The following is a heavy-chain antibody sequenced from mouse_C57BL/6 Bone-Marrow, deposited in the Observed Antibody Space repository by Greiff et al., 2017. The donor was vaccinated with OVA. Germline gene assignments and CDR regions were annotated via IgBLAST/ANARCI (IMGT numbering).Heavy chain of an antibody. CDR2: IDPENGDT. D-gene: IGHD4-1*02. CDR1: GFNIKDDY. Sequence: EVQLVESGAELVRPGASVKLSCTASGFNIKDDYMHWVKQRPEQGLEWIGWIDPENGDTEYASKFQGKATITADTSSNTAYLQLSSLTSEDTAVYYCTANWDWFAYCGQGTLVTVSA. CDR3: TANWDWFAY. V-gene: IGHV14-4*01. J-gene: IGHJ3*01.